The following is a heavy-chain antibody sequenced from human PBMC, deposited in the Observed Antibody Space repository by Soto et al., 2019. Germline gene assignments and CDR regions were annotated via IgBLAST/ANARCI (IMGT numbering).Heavy chain of an antibody. V-gene: IGHV4-30-4*08. Sequence: QVQLQESGPGLVKPSQTLSLTCSVSGASTVSHYHWTWIRQPPGKGLEWMGYIFNSGTTFYNPSLTSRLSLSMDTFGNPFSLELKSVDAAEPAVYYCALALGPTTGLDYWGQGTLVTVSS. CDR2: IFNSGTT. CDR1: GASTVSHYH. D-gene: IGHD1-26*01. J-gene: IGHJ4*02. CDR3: ALALGPTTGLDY.